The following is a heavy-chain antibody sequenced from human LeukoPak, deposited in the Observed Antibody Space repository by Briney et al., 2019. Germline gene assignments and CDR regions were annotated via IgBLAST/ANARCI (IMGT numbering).Heavy chain of an antibody. CDR1: GLTLSSYA. Sequence: GRSLRLSCAASGLTLSSYAMHWVRQAPGKGLEWVALISYDGSNKYYAESVKARFIISRDNSTNTLYLQMNSLRAEDTAVYYCAKDQLWNYYDSSGFYWGQGTLVTVSS. CDR2: ISYDGSNK. D-gene: IGHD3-22*01. CDR3: AKDQLWNYYDSSGFY. J-gene: IGHJ4*02. V-gene: IGHV3-30*04.